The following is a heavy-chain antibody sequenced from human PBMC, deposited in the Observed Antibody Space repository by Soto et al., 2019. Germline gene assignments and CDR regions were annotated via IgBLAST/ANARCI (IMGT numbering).Heavy chain of an antibody. D-gene: IGHD2-15*01. CDR1: GFTFSSYG. V-gene: IGHV3-33*01. CDR3: ASETPLTAPGNDY. Sequence: PGGSLRLSCAASGFTFSSYGMHWVRQAPGKGLEWVAVIWYDGSSKYYADSVKGRFTISRDNSKNTLYLQMNSLIAEDTAVDYCASETPLTAPGNDYWGKGNLVTLS. J-gene: IGHJ4*02. CDR2: IWYDGSSK.